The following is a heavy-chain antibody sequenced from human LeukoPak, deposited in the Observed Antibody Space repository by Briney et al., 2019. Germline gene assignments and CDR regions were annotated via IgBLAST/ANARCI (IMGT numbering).Heavy chain of an antibody. V-gene: IGHV4-61*02. Sequence: PSQTLSLTCTVSGGSISSGSYYWSWIRQPAGKGLEWIGRIYTSGSTNYNPSLKSRVTISVDTSKNQFSLKLSSVTAADTAVYYCARARTGFDLWGQGALVTVSS. J-gene: IGHJ5*02. D-gene: IGHD1-1*01. CDR2: IYTSGST. CDR1: GGSISSGSYY. CDR3: ARARTGFDL.